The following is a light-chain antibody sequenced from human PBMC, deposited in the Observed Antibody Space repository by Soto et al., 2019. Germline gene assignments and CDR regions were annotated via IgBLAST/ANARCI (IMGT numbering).Light chain of an antibody. CDR1: QSVRDY. V-gene: IGKV3-11*01. CDR2: HAY. CDR3: QHHSNWQIT. Sequence: EIVLAQSLASLPLSPAERPTSSPRAIQSVRDYLAWYQQKPGQAPRLLIYHAYTRATGVPARFSGSGSGTDFTLTISSLEPEDFAVYYCQHHSNWQITFGTGTRVEIK. J-gene: IGKJ5*01.